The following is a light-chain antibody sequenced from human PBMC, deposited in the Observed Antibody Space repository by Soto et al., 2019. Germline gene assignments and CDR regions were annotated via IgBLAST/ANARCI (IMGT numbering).Light chain of an antibody. J-gene: IGLJ1*01. CDR2: DVS. V-gene: IGLV2-14*01. Sequence: QSVLTQPASVSGSPGQSITISCTGTSSDVGGYNYVSWYQQHPGKAPKFMIYDVSNRPSGVSTRFSDSKSGNTASLTISGLQAEDEADYYCNSYTTSNTRQIVFGTG. CDR3: NSYTTSNTRQIV. CDR1: SSDVGGYNY.